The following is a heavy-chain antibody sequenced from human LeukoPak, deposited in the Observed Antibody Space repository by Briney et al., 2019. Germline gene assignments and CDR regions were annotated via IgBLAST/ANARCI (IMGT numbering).Heavy chain of an antibody. V-gene: IGHV4-39*01. Sequence: SETLSLTCTVSGDSISSSSYCWDWIRQPPGKGLEWIGNIYNSTNTHYNPSLKTRITMSVDTSKNQFSLKLNSVTAADTGIYYCARHSRSAYTGYENAFDIWGQGTMVTVSS. CDR2: IYNSTNT. D-gene: IGHD5-12*01. CDR3: ARHSRSAYTGYENAFDI. CDR1: GDSISSSSYC. J-gene: IGHJ3*02.